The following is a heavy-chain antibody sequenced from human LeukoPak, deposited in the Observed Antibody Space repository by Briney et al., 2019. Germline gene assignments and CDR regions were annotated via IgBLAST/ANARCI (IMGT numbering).Heavy chain of an antibody. D-gene: IGHD2-2*01. CDR2: IIPIFGTA. CDR1: GGTFSSYA. CDR3: ARVGSYCSSTSCLRRGLDY. J-gene: IGHJ4*02. Sequence: SVKVSCKASGGTFSSYAISWVRQAPGQGLEWMGGIIPIFGTANYAQKFQGRVTITADKSTSTAYMELSSLRSEDTAVYYCARVGSYCSSTSCLRRGLDYWGQGTLVTVSS. V-gene: IGHV1-69*06.